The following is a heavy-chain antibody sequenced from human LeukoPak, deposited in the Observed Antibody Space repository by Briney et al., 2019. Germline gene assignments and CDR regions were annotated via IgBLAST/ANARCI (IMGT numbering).Heavy chain of an antibody. D-gene: IGHD2-2*01. J-gene: IGHJ1*01. Sequence: QAGGSLRLSCAASGFTFISYGMHWVRQAPGKGLEWVAVISYDGSNKYYADSVKGRFTISRDNSKNTLYLQMNSLRAEDTAVYYCATHRGSCSDTTCYDWYYQHWGQGTLVSVSS. CDR1: GFTFISYG. CDR3: ATHRGSCSDTTCYDWYYQH. V-gene: IGHV3-30*03. CDR2: ISYDGSNK.